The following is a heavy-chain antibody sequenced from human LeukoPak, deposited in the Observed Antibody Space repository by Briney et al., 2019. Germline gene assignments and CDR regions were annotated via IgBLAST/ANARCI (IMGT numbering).Heavy chain of an antibody. CDR2: ISGYNGNT. V-gene: IGHV1-18*01. CDR3: ARPPRTTGWYLSCFDP. CDR1: GYIFTSFG. J-gene: IGHJ5*02. D-gene: IGHD6-19*01. Sequence: ASVKVSCKASGYIFTSFGISWVRQAPGQGPEWMGWISGYNGNTKYAQKFQGRVTLTRDTSISTAYMEVTSLRPEDTAVYYCARPPRTTGWYLSCFDPWGQGTLVTVSS.